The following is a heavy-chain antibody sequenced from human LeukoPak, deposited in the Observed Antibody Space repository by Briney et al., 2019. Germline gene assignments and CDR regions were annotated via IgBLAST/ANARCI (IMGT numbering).Heavy chain of an antibody. V-gene: IGHV1-8*02. CDR1: GYTFTSFD. CDR3: ARDEASDWNPFYMDV. D-gene: IGHD1-1*01. Sequence: ASVKVSCKASGYTFTSFDINWVRQATGQGLEWMGWMNPNSGNTGYAQKLQGRVTMTTDTSTSTAYMELRSLRSDDTAVYYCARDEASDWNPFYMDVWGKGTTVTVSS. CDR2: MNPNSGNT. J-gene: IGHJ6*03.